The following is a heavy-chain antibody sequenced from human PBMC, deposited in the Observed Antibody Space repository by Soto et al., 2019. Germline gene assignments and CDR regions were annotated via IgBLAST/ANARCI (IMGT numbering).Heavy chain of an antibody. CDR1: GFTFSSYS. V-gene: IGHV3-21*01. J-gene: IGHJ6*02. D-gene: IGHD4-4*01. CDR3: ARDPSTADYYYYGMDV. CDR2: ISSSSSYI. Sequence: GGSLRLSCAASGFTFSSYSMNWVRQAPGKGLEWVSSISSSSSYIYYADSVKGRFTISRDNAKNSLYLQMNSLRAEDTAVYYCARDPSTADYYYYGMDVWGQGTTVTVSS.